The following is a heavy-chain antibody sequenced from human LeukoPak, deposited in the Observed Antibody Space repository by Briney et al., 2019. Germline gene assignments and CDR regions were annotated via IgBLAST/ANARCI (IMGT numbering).Heavy chain of an antibody. CDR2: ISSSSSYI. V-gene: IGHV3-21*01. D-gene: IGHD4-17*01. Sequence: GGSLRLSCAASGFTFITYSMNWVRQAPGKGLQWVSSISSSSSYIYYADSVKGRFTISRDNAKNSLYLEMNSLRAEDTAVYYCAKDRGTTNYYYYMDVWGKGTTVTVSS. CDR3: AKDRGTTNYYYYMDV. J-gene: IGHJ6*03. CDR1: GFTFITYS.